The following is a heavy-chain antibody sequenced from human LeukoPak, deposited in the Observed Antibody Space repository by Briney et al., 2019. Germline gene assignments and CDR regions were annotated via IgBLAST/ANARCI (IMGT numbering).Heavy chain of an antibody. CDR2: IWYDGSNK. J-gene: IGHJ4*02. CDR3: ARGYSSSSPHNDY. Sequence: GGSLRLSCAASGFTFSSYGMHWVRQAPGKGLEWVAVIWYDGSNKYYADSVKGRFTISRDNSKNTLYLQMNSLRAEDTAVYYCARGYSSSSPHNDYWGQGTLVTVSS. V-gene: IGHV3-33*01. D-gene: IGHD6-6*01. CDR1: GFTFSSYG.